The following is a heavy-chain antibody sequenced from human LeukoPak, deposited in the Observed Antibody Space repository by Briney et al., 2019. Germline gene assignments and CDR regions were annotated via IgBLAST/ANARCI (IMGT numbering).Heavy chain of an antibody. CDR2: MNPNSGDT. CDR3: ARSGFGSGISFDL. V-gene: IGHV1-8*01. CDR1: GYTFTTYD. J-gene: IGHJ5*02. Sequence: ASVKVSCKASGYTFTTYDINWVRQATGQGLEWMGWMNPNSGDTGYPQKFQGRVTMTRDTSITTAYMELSSLRSEDTAVYYCARSGFGSGISFDLWGQGTLVTVSS. D-gene: IGHD3-22*01.